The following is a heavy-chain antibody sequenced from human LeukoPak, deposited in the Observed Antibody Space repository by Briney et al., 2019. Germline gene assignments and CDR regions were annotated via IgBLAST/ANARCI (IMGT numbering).Heavy chain of an antibody. V-gene: IGHV4-34*01. Sequence: SETLSLTCAVYGGSFSGYYWSWIRQPPGKGLEWIGEINHSGSTNYNPSLKSRVTISVDTSKNRFSLKLSSVTAADTAVYYCARGPGGWYNWFDPWGQGTLVTVSS. CDR2: INHSGST. J-gene: IGHJ5*02. D-gene: IGHD3-10*01. CDR1: GGSFSGYY. CDR3: ARGPGGWYNWFDP.